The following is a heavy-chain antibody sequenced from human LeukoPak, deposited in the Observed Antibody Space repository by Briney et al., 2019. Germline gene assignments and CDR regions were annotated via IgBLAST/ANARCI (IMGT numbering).Heavy chain of an antibody. V-gene: IGHV4-39*07. J-gene: IGHJ4*02. Sequence: SETLSLTCTVSGGSISSSSYYWGWIRQPPGKGLEWIGSIYYSGSTYYNPSLKSRVTISVDTSKNQFSLKLSSVTAADTAVYYCARGDGYNPHFDYWGQGTLVTVSS. CDR3: ARGDGYNPHFDY. CDR1: GGSISSSSYY. D-gene: IGHD5-24*01. CDR2: IYYSGST.